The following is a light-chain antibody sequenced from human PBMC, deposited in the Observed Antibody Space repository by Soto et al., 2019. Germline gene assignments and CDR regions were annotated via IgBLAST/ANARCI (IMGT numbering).Light chain of an antibody. CDR3: QQYGSSMYT. J-gene: IGKJ2*01. V-gene: IGKV3-20*01. CDR1: QSVSSSY. CDR2: GAS. Sequence: EIVLTQSPGTLSLSPGERATLSCRARQSVSSSYLAGYQQKPGQAPRLLIYGASSRATGIPDRFSGSGSGADFTLTISRLEPEDFSVYYCQQYGSSMYTFGQGTKLAIK.